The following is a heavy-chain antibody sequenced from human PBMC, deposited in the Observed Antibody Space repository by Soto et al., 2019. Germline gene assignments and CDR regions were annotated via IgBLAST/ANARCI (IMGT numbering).Heavy chain of an antibody. D-gene: IGHD2-21*01. CDR3: AKDSIRPNGLFHPFDI. V-gene: IGHV3-23*01. Sequence: EVQLLESGGGLVQPGGSLRLSCAASGFIFSNYAMSWVRQGPGKGLEWVSVIGGEAVSTKCADSVKGRCTVSRDNSKNKPYLQPGSLGDDDTAVYYWAKDSIRPNGLFHPFDIWGQGTMVTVSS. CDR1: GFIFSNYA. J-gene: IGHJ3*02. CDR2: IGGEAVST.